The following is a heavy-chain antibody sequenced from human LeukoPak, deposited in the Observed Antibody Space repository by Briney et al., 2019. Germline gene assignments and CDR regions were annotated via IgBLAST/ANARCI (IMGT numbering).Heavy chain of an antibody. J-gene: IGHJ4*02. Sequence: GGSLRLSCAASGFTFSSYWMHWVRHAPGKGLVWVSRINSDGRSTSYADSAKGRFTISRDNAKNTLYLQMNSLRAEDTAVYYCVRDVWGDRDSYFDYWGQGALVTVCS. D-gene: IGHD2-21*01. CDR3: VRDVWGDRDSYFDY. V-gene: IGHV3-74*01. CDR1: GFTFSSYW. CDR2: INSDGRST.